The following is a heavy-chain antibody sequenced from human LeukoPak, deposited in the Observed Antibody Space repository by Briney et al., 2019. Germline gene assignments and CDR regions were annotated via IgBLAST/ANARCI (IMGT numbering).Heavy chain of an antibody. CDR1: GGSFSGYY. CDR2: INHSGST. J-gene: IGHJ5*02. CDR3: AREAHYDFWSGYYRGWFDP. Sequence: PSETLSLACAVYGGSFSGYYWSWIRQPPGKGLEWIGEINHSGSTNYNPSLKSRVTISVDTSKNQFSLKLSSVTAADTAVYYCAREAHYDFWSGYYRGWFDPWGQGTLVTVSS. V-gene: IGHV4-34*01. D-gene: IGHD3-3*01.